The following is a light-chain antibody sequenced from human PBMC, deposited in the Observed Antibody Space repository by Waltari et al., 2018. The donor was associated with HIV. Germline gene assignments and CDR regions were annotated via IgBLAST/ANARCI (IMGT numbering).Light chain of an antibody. J-gene: IGLJ1*01. CDR1: SSSPGTSYD. Sequence: QSVLTQPPSVSGAPGQRFTISCSGSSSSPGTSYDVHWYQQLPRAAPQLLISGDYNRPSGVPERFSASRSGTSAPLAITGLQPEDEADYYCQSYDTIVGGCYVFGTGTKVTV. CDR2: GDY. V-gene: IGLV1-40*01. CDR3: QSYDTIVGGCYV.